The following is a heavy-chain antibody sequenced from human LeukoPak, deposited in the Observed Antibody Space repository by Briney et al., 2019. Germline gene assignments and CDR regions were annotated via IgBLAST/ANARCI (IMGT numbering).Heavy chain of an antibody. CDR2: ISSSGSTI. Sequence: PGGSLRLSCAASGFTFSDYYMSWIRQAPGKGLEWVSYISSSGSTIYYADSVKGRFTISRDNAKNSLYLQMNSLRAEDTAVYYCARVRRWELLRAFDIWGQGTMVTVSS. V-gene: IGHV3-11*04. J-gene: IGHJ3*02. CDR1: GFTFSDYY. CDR3: ARVRRWELLRAFDI. D-gene: IGHD1-26*01.